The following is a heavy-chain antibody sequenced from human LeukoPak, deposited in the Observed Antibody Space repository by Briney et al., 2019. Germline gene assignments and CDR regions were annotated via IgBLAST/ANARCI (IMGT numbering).Heavy chain of an antibody. CDR2: INPNSGGT. CDR1: GYTFTVYY. CDR3: ARSTPAYYYDSSGLVQS. V-gene: IGHV1-2*02. D-gene: IGHD3-22*01. J-gene: IGHJ4*02. Sequence: GASVKVSCKASGYTFTVYYMHWVRQAPGQGLEWMGWINPNSGGTNYAQKFQGRVTMTRDTSISTAYMELSRLRSDDTAVYYCARSTPAYYYDSSGLVQSWGQGTLVTVSS.